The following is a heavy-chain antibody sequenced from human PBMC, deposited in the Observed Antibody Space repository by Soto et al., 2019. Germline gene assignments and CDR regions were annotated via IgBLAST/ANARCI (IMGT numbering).Heavy chain of an antibody. J-gene: IGHJ4*02. V-gene: IGHV3-23*01. CDR2: ISGSGGST. Sequence: EVQLLESGGGLVQPGGSLRLSCAASGFTFSSYAMSWVRQAPGKGLEWVSAISGSGGSTYYADSVKGRFTISRDNSKNPLNLQRTSWRAEDTAVNYCAKNDSGDYRGPFAYWAQGPLFTVSS. CDR3: AKNDSGDYRGPFAY. CDR1: GFTFSSYA. D-gene: IGHD4-17*01.